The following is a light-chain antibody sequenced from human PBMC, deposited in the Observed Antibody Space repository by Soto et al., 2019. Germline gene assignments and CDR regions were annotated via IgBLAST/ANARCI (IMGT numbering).Light chain of an antibody. CDR3: LLSYSGARPL. J-gene: IGLJ2*01. CDR1: TAAVTSGHY. CDR2: DTT. V-gene: IGLV7-46*01. Sequence: QAVVTQEPSLTVSPGGTVTLTCASSTAAVTSGHYPYWFQQKPGQAPRTLIYDTTNKHSWTPARISGYLLGGKAALTLSGAQPEDEAEYYCLLSYSGARPLFGGGTKLTVL.